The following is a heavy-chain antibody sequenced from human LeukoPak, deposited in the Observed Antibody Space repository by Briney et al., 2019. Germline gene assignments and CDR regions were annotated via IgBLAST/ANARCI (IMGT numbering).Heavy chain of an antibody. D-gene: IGHD2-15*01. Sequence: AGGSLRLSCAASGFTFSSYAMHWVRQAPGKGLEYVSAISSNGGSTYYANSVKGRFTISRDNSKNTLYLQMGSLRAEDMAVYYCARGLGYCSGGSCRIFDYWGQGTLVTVSS. CDR3: ARGLGYCSGGSCRIFDY. V-gene: IGHV3-64*01. CDR1: GFTFSSYA. CDR2: ISSNGGST. J-gene: IGHJ4*02.